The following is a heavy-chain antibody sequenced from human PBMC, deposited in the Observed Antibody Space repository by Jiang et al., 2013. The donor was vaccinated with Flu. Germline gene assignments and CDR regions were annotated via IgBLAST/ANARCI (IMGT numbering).Heavy chain of an antibody. CDR3: ARHGTLESQNGFDV. D-gene: IGHD1-7*01. Sequence: SLKISCKTSGYMFTKYWIGWVRQKPGKAWTGLGIISPGDSDTRYSPSFQGQVTISADKSISTTYLQWRSMEASDTAIYYCARHGTLESQNGFDVWGQGTLVTVSS. CDR1: GYMFTKYW. CDR2: ISPGDSDT. J-gene: IGHJ3*01. V-gene: IGHV5-51*01.